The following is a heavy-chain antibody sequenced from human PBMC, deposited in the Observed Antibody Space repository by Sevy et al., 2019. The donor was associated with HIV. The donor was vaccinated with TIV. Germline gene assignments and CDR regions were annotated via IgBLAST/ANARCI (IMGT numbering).Heavy chain of an antibody. CDR1: GDSVSSGNYY. J-gene: IGHJ4*02. CDR2: IYYSGNT. Sequence: SETLSLTCTVSGDSVSSGNYYWSWIRQPPGKGLEWIGYIYYSGNTNYNPSLKSRVTISVDTSKNQFSLKLNSVTAADTAMYYCARGLFDYWGQGTLVTVSS. V-gene: IGHV4-61*01. CDR3: ARGLFDY.